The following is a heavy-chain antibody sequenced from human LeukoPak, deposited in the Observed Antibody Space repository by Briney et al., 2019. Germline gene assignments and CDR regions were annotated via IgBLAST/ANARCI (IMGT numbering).Heavy chain of an antibody. Sequence: GGSLRLSCAASGFIFSNSGLHWVRQAPGKGLEWVAFIWYDGSSKYYAESVKGRFTISRDNSKSTVYLQMNSLTVEDTAVYYCACPRVYYGDYEWPFDYWGQGTLVTVSS. D-gene: IGHD4-17*01. CDR2: IWYDGSSK. J-gene: IGHJ4*02. CDR3: ACPRVYYGDYEWPFDY. CDR1: GFIFSNSG. V-gene: IGHV3-30*02.